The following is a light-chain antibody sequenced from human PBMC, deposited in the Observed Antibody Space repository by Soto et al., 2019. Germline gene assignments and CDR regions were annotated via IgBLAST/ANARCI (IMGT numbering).Light chain of an antibody. CDR3: QQYGSAPGT. CDR2: GAA. CDR1: QSVSSSY. Sequence: EIVLTQSPGTLSLSPGERATLSCRASQSVSSSYLAWYQQKPGQAPGLLIYGAASRATGIPDRFSGGGSETDCTLTIGRVEPEDFAVCYCQQYGSAPGTFGQGTKVEIK. V-gene: IGKV3-20*01. J-gene: IGKJ1*01.